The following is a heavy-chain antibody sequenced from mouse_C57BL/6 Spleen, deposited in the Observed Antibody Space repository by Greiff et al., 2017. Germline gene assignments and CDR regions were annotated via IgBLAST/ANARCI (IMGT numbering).Heavy chain of an antibody. J-gene: IGHJ2*01. D-gene: IGHD1-1*01. V-gene: IGHV1-54*01. CDR1: GYAFTNYL. Sequence: QVQLQQSGAELVRPGTSVKVSCKASGYAFTNYLIEWVKQRPGQGLEWIGVINPGSGGTNYNEKFKGKATLTADKSSSTAYMQLSSLTSEDSAVYFCARGGGSSHYFDYWGQGTTLTVSS. CDR3: ARGGGSSHYFDY. CDR2: INPGSGGT.